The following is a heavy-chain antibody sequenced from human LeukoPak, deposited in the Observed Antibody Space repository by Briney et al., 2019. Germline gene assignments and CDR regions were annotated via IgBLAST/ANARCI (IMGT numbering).Heavy chain of an antibody. V-gene: IGHV1-3*01. CDR3: ARGEDYYDSSGYYLNWFDP. Sequence: ASVKVSCKASGYTFTSYAMHWVRQAPGQRLEWMGWINAGNGNTKYSQKFHGRVTITRDTSASTAYMELSSLRSEDTAVYYCARGEDYYDSSGYYLNWFDPWGQGTLVTVSS. D-gene: IGHD3-22*01. CDR2: INAGNGNT. J-gene: IGHJ5*02. CDR1: GYTFTSYA.